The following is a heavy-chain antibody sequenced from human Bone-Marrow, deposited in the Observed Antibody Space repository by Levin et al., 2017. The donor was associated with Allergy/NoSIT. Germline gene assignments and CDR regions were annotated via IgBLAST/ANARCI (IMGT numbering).Heavy chain of an antibody. Sequence: PGGSLRLSCAASGFTFSSYAMHWVRQAPGKGLEWVAVISYDGSNKYYADSVKGRFTISRDNSKNTLYLQMNSLRAEDTAVYYCARDGYVGELGVGILEVGYGMDGWGQGTTVTVSS. CDR3: ARDGYVGELGVGILEVGYGMDG. CDR1: GFTFSSYA. D-gene: IGHD1-26*01. J-gene: IGHJ6*02. CDR2: ISYDGSNK. V-gene: IGHV3-30*04.